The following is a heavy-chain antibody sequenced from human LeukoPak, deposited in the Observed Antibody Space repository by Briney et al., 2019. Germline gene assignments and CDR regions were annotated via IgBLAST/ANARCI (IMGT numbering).Heavy chain of an antibody. CDR1: GGSISSYY. J-gene: IGHJ1*01. D-gene: IGHD2-21*01. CDR2: IYYSGST. CDR3: ARAENDDGGEGYFQH. V-gene: IGHV4-59*01. Sequence: SETLSLTCTVSGGSISSYYWSWIRQPPGKGLVWIGYIYYSGSTNYNPSLKSRVTISVDTSKNQFSLKLSSVTAADTAVYYCARAENDDGGEGYFQHWGQGTLVTVSS.